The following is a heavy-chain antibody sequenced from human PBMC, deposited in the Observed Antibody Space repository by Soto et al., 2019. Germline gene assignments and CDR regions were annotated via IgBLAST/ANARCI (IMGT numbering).Heavy chain of an antibody. CDR2: IHYSGST. J-gene: IGHJ5*02. D-gene: IGHD6-13*01. CDR3: ASAHVLKDSSSWYVSSFDP. Sequence: SETLSLTCAVSGASISSSSYYWGWIRQPPGKGLEWIGSIHYSGSTYYNPSLKSRVTISVDTSKNQFSLKLSSVTAADTAVYYCASAHVLKDSSSWYVSSFDPWCQGTLVTVSS. V-gene: IGHV4-39*01. CDR1: GASISSSSYY.